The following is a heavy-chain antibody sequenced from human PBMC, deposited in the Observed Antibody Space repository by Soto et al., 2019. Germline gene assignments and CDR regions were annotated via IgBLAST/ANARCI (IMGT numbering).Heavy chain of an antibody. CDR2: VYYTGDT. Sequence: QVQLQQSGPRLVKPSETLSLTCTVSSGPDRSHNWGWIRQPPGRGLEWIGYVYYTGDTAYNPSLRGRVTISADTSTNDISLTLXSVXAADTAVYYCVRQGIDYLHGLVDVWGQGTTVSVSS. CDR3: VRQGIDYLHGLVDV. V-gene: IGHV4-59*08. D-gene: IGHD4-17*01. CDR1: SGPDRSHN. J-gene: IGHJ6*02.